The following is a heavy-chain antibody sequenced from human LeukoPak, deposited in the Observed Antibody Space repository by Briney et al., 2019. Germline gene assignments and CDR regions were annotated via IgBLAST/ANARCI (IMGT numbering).Heavy chain of an antibody. CDR1: GFSFSSYS. Sequence: GESLRLSCAASGFSFSSYSMSWVRQAPGKGLEWVSSISGSGRHTYYANSGKGRFTISRDNPMNTLYLQMNSLRAEDTAVYYCAKESGASYYGSGGDSCGQGTLVTVSS. CDR2: ISGSGRHT. V-gene: IGHV3-23*01. CDR3: AKESGASYYGSGGDS. D-gene: IGHD3-10*01. J-gene: IGHJ4*02.